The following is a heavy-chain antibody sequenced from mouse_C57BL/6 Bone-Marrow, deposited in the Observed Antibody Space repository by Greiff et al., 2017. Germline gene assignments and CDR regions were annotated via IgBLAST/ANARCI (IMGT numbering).Heavy chain of an antibody. Sequence: VKLQESGAELARPGASVKLSCKASGYTFTSYGISWVKQRTGQGLEWIGEIYPRSGNTYYNEKFKGKATLTADKSSSTAYMELRSLTSEDSAVYFCARRRRGGPLFDYWGQGTTLTVSS. V-gene: IGHV1-81*01. J-gene: IGHJ2*01. CDR1: GYTFTSYG. CDR2: IYPRSGNT. CDR3: ARRRRGGPLFDY.